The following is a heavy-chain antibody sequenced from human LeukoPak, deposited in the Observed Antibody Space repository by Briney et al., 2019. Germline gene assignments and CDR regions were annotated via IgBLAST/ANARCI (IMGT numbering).Heavy chain of an antibody. V-gene: IGHV4-39*07. CDR1: GGSISSSSYY. D-gene: IGHD6-19*01. CDR3: ARGRQWLGNWFDP. J-gene: IGHJ5*02. Sequence: SETLSLTCTVSGGSISSSSYYWGWIRQPPGKGLEWIGSIYYSGSTYYNPSLKSRVTISVDTSKNQFSLKLSSVTAADTAVYYCARGRQWLGNWFDPWGQGTLVTVSS. CDR2: IYYSGST.